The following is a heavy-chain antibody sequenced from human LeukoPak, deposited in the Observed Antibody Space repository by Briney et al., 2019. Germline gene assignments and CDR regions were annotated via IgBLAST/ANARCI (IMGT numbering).Heavy chain of an antibody. CDR3: AKYSDYGHHGDWFDP. CDR1: GVTLSNYA. V-gene: IGHV3-23*01. J-gene: IGHJ5*02. Sequence: PGGSLRLSCAASGVTLSNYAMSWARQAPGKGLEWVSGISSSGSGGNTYYADSVKGRFTISRDNSKSTVYLEMSSLRAEDTALYYCAKYSDYGHHGDWFDPWGQGTPVTVSS. D-gene: IGHD4-17*01. CDR2: ISSSGSGGNT.